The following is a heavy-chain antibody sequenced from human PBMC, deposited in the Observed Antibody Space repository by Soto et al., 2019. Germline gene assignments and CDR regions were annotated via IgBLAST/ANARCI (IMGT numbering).Heavy chain of an antibody. CDR1: GFIFNTYG. J-gene: IGHJ6*02. CDR2: IWPDGSNR. V-gene: IGHV3-33*01. D-gene: IGHD6-25*01. Sequence: PVGSLRLSCAASGFIFNTYGMHWVRQAPGKGLEWVAVIWPDGSNRYYADSVSGQFTISRDNPKNTLFLQTNSLSAEDTAVYYCARAAWYYYGMDVWGQGTTVTVSS. CDR3: ARAAWYYYGMDV.